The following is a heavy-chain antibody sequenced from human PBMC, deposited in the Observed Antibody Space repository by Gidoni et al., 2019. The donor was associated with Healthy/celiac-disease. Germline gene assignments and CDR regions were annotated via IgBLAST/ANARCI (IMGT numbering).Heavy chain of an antibody. CDR3: ASYPAYYDFWSAGKSLDY. J-gene: IGHJ4*02. CDR2: IIPIFGTA. Sequence: QVQLVQSGAEVKKPGSSVKVSCKASGGTFSSYAISWVRQAPGQGLEWMGGIIPIFGTANYAQKFQGRVTITADESTSTAYMELSSLRSEDTAVYYCASYPAYYDFWSAGKSLDYWGQGTLVTVSS. V-gene: IGHV1-69*01. CDR1: GGTFSSYA. D-gene: IGHD3-3*01.